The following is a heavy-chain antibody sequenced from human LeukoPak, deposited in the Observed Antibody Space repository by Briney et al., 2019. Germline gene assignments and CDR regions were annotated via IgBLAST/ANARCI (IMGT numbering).Heavy chain of an antibody. CDR3: ARGRGGNYFDY. J-gene: IGHJ4*02. D-gene: IGHD3-10*01. CDR2: ISSTSGYI. V-gene: IGHV3-21*01. Sequence: GGSLSLSCSASEFTFSGYTMNWVRPAPGKGLEWVSSISSTSGYIYHADSLKGRFTISRDNAKNSLYLQMNSLRAEDTAVYYCARGRGGNYFDYWGQGTLVTVSS. CDR1: EFTFSGYT.